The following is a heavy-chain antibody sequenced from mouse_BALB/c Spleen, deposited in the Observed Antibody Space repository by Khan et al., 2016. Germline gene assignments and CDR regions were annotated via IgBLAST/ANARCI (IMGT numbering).Heavy chain of an antibody. J-gene: IGHJ4*01. V-gene: IGHV3-2*02. Sequence: LQESGPGLVKPSQSLSLTCTVTGYSITSDYAWNWIRQFPGNKLEWMGYISYNGSTSYNPSLKSRISITRDTSKNQFFLQLNTVTNEDTATYYCARWDYWGQGTSVTVSS. CDR2: ISYNGST. CDR1: GYSITSDYA. CDR3: ARWDY.